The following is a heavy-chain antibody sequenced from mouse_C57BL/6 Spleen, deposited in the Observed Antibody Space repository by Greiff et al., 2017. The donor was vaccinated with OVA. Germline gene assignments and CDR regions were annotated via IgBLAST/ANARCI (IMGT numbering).Heavy chain of an antibody. CDR2: IDPETGGT. CDR1: GYTFTDYE. CDR3: TRYTTVVDY. V-gene: IGHV1-15*01. J-gene: IGHJ2*01. Sequence: QVQLQQSGAELVRPGASVTLSCKASGYTFTDYEMHWVKQTPVHGLEWIGAIDPETGGTAYNQKFKGKAILTADKSSSTAYMELRSLTSEDSAVYYCTRYTTVVDYWGQGTTLTVSS. D-gene: IGHD1-1*01.